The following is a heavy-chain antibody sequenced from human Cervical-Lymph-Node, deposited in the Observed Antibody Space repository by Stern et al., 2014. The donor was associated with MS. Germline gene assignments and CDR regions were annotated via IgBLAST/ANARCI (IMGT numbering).Heavy chain of an antibody. J-gene: IGHJ3*01. CDR1: GDTFSIYA. Sequence: VQLVQSGAEVKKPGSSVKVSCKASGDTFSIYAISWVRQAPGRGLEWMGGIIPIRGTTNYAQKFQGRVTITADESTSTAYMELSSLISEDTAVYYCARPRTDGYNLHAFDFWGQGTMVTVSS. CDR3: ARPRTDGYNLHAFDF. V-gene: IGHV1-69*01. CDR2: IIPIRGTT. D-gene: IGHD5-24*01.